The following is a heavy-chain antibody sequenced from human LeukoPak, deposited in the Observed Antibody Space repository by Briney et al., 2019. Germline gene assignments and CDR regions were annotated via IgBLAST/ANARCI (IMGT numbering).Heavy chain of an antibody. Sequence: GGSPRLSCAASGFTFSSYAMSWVRQAPGKGLEWVSAISGSGGSTYYADSVKGRFTISRDNSKNTLYLQMNSLRAEDTAVYYCAKDSGNDSSGYYYGDLGYWGQGTLVTVSS. CDR2: ISGSGGST. J-gene: IGHJ4*02. V-gene: IGHV3-23*01. CDR3: AKDSGNDSSGYYYGDLGY. CDR1: GFTFSSYA. D-gene: IGHD3-22*01.